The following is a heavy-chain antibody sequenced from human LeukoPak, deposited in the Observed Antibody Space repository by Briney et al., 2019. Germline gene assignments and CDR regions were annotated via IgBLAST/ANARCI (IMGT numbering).Heavy chain of an antibody. V-gene: IGHV1-69*05. J-gene: IGHJ6*03. Sequence: ASVKVSCKASGGTFSSYAISWVRQAPGQGLEWMGGIIPIFGTANYAQKLQGRVTMTTDTSTSTAYMELRSLRSDDTAVYYCARGGGKNYDILTGYYLSYYYMDVWGKGTTVTISS. CDR2: IIPIFGTA. CDR3: ARGGGKNYDILTGYYLSYYYMDV. D-gene: IGHD3-9*01. CDR1: GGTFSSYA.